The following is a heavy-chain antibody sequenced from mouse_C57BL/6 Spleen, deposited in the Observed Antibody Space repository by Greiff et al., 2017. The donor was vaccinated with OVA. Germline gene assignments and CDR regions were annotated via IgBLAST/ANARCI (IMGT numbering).Heavy chain of an antibody. CDR2: IYPGDGDT. D-gene: IGHD3-2*02. Sequence: VKLQESGPELVKPGASVKISCKASGYAFSSSWMNWVKQRPGKGLEWIGRIYPGDGDTNYNGKFKGKATLTADKSSSTAYMQLSSLTSEDSAVYCCARGWGAQATWFAYWGQGTLVTVSA. V-gene: IGHV1-82*01. CDR3: ARGWGAQATWFAY. CDR1: GYAFSSSW. J-gene: IGHJ3*01.